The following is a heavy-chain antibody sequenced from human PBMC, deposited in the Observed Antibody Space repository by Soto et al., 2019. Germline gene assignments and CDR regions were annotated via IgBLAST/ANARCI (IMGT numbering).Heavy chain of an antibody. CDR2: MYNTGST. D-gene: IGHD3-10*01. CDR1: GGSISGYY. Sequence: PSETLSLTCTVSGGSISGYYWSWIRQPPGKGLEWIGYMYNTGSTVYNPSFKSRVTISVDTSKNQFSLKLNSMTAADTAVYYCARHSYGSGSTYFDYWGQGTLVTVSS. CDR3: ARHSYGSGSTYFDY. J-gene: IGHJ4*02. V-gene: IGHV4-59*08.